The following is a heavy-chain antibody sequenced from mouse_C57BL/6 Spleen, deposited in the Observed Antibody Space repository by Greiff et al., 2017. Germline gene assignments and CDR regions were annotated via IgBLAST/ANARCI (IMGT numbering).Heavy chain of an antibody. CDR3: ARDLYGSSYDAMDY. Sequence: ESGPGLVKPSQSLSLTCSVTVYSITSGYYWNWIRQFPGNKLEWLGYISYDGSNNYNPSLKNRISITRDTSKNQFFLKLNSVTTEDTATYYCARDLYGSSYDAMDYWGQGTSVTVSS. V-gene: IGHV3-6*01. D-gene: IGHD1-1*01. CDR1: VYSITSGYY. J-gene: IGHJ4*01. CDR2: ISYDGSN.